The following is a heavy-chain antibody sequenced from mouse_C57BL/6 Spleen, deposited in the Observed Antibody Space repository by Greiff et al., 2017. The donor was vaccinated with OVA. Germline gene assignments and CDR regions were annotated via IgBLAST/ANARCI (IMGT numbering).Heavy chain of an antibody. CDR2: INPSTGGT. Sequence: VQLKQSGPELVKPGASVKISCKASGYSFTGYYMNWVKQSPEKSLEWIGEINPSTGGTTYNQKFKAKATLTVDKSSSTAYMQLKSLTSEDSAVYYCARKGYDGFDYWGQGTTLTVSS. V-gene: IGHV1-42*01. CDR3: ARKGYDGFDY. D-gene: IGHD2-3*01. J-gene: IGHJ2*01. CDR1: GYSFTGYY.